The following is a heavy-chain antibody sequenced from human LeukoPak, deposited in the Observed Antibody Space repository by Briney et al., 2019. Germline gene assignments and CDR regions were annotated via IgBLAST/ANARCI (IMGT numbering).Heavy chain of an antibody. D-gene: IGHD3-22*01. CDR2: IRYDGSNK. V-gene: IGHV3-30*02. CDR1: GFTFSSYG. CDR3: AKERHYYYDSSGYLYYFDY. J-gene: IGHJ4*02. Sequence: GGSLRLSCAASGFTFSSYGMHWVRQAPGKGLEWVAFIRYDGSNKYYADSVKGRFTISRDNSKNTLYLQMNSLRAEDTAVYYCAKERHYYYDSSGYLYYFDYWGQGTLVTVSS.